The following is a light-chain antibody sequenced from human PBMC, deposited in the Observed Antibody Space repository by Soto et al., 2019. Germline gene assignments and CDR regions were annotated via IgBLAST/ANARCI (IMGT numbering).Light chain of an antibody. CDR1: QSVGGN. V-gene: IGKV3-15*01. CDR3: QQYKSWSIT. CDR2: GAS. J-gene: IGKJ5*01. Sequence: EIVLTQSPGPLSVSPGERPTLSCRVSQSVGGNLAWYQQKPGQVPRLLIYGASTRATGIPARFSGSGSETEFTLTISSLQNDDFAVYYCQQYKSWSITFGQGTRLEIK.